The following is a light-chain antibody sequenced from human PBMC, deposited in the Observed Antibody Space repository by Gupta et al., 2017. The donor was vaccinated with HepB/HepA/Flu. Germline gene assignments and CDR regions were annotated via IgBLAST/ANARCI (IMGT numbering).Light chain of an antibody. J-gene: IGLJ2*01. Sequence: QSVLTQPLSASGTPGQRVTISCSGSSSNIGSNYVYWYQQLPGTSPKLLIYRNNQRPSGVPDRFSVSRSCPSASLAISGLRSEDDADYYCAAWDDSLSGEVFGGWTKLTVL. CDR1: SSNIGSNY. V-gene: IGLV1-47*01. CDR2: RNN. CDR3: AAWDDSLSGEV.